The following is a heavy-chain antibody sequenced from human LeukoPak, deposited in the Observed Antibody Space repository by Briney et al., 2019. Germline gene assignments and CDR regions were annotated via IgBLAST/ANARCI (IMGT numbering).Heavy chain of an antibody. J-gene: IGHJ2*01. D-gene: IGHD5-18*01. CDR3: AKEGDTALVTGYFDL. CDR1: GGTFGSCV. CDR2: IIPIFSTA. Sequence: SVKVSCKASGGTFGSCVISWVRQAPGQGLEWMGGIIPIFSTAHYAQKFQGRLTITADESTSTVYMEMSSLRSEDTAMYYCAKEGDTALVTGYFDLWGRGTLVTVSA. V-gene: IGHV1-69*01.